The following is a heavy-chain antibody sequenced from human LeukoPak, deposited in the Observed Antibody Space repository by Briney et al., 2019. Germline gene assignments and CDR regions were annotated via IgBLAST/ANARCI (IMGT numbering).Heavy chain of an antibody. CDR3: ARGEIAVTRHFDY. V-gene: IGHV3-21*01. D-gene: IGHD4-17*01. CDR2: IDSSSNYI. CDR1: GFRFSTYI. Sequence: GGSLRLSCTASGFRFSTYIMNWVRQAPGKGLEWVSAIDSSSNYIYYADSVKGRFTISRDNAKSSLYLQMNSLRDEDTAVYYCARGEIAVTRHFDYWGQGTLVTVSS. J-gene: IGHJ4*02.